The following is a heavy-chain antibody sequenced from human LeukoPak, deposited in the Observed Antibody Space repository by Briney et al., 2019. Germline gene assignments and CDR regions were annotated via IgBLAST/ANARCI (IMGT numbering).Heavy chain of an antibody. CDR2: IYIRGST. CDR1: CGSISRYY. D-gene: IGHD1-14*01. Sequence: SETLSLTCTVSCGSISRYYWSWTRQPAGKGLEWIGRIYIRGSTNYNPSLKSRVTMSLDTSKNQFSLKLSSVTATDTAVYYCARLTARSWFDPWGQGTLVTVSS. CDR3: ARLTARSWFDP. J-gene: IGHJ5*02. V-gene: IGHV4-4*07.